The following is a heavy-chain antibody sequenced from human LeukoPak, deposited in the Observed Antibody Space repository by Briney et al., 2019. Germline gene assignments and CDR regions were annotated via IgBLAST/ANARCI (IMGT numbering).Heavy chain of an antibody. J-gene: IGHJ4*02. Sequence: PGGSLRLSCAASGFTFSSYGMSWARQAPGKGLEWVSAISGSGGSTYYADSVKGRFTISRDNSKNTLYLQMNSLRAEDTAVYYCAKAVSSDYGDYDIQLDYWGQGTLVTVSS. CDR3: AKAVSSDYGDYDIQLDY. CDR2: ISGSGGST. D-gene: IGHD4-17*01. V-gene: IGHV3-23*01. CDR1: GFTFSSYG.